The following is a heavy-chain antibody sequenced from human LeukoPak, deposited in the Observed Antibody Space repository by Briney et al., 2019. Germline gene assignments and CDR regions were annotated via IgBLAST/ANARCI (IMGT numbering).Heavy chain of an antibody. D-gene: IGHD3-22*01. CDR1: GFTFSSYA. Sequence: GGSLRLSCAASGFTFSSYAMSWVRQAPGKGLEWVSAISGSGGSTYYADSVKGRFTISRDNSQNTLYLQMNSLRAEDTAVYYCAKRAYYYDSSGYLDAFDTWGQGTMVTVSS. CDR2: ISGSGGST. J-gene: IGHJ3*02. V-gene: IGHV3-23*01. CDR3: AKRAYYYDSSGYLDAFDT.